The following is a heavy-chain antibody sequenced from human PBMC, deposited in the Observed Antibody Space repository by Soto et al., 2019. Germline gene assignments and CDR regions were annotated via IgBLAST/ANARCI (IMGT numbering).Heavy chain of an antibody. CDR2: ISGSGGST. V-gene: IGHV3-23*01. CDR1: GFTSSSHA. Sequence: PGGPLRLSCAASGFTSSSHAMSWVCQAPGKGLEWVSAISGSGGSTYYADSVKGRFTISRDNSKNTLYLQMNSLRAEDTAVYYCAKGRIAAAGYYYYGLDVWGQGTTVTVSS. J-gene: IGHJ6*02. CDR3: AKGRIAAAGYYYYGLDV. D-gene: IGHD6-13*01.